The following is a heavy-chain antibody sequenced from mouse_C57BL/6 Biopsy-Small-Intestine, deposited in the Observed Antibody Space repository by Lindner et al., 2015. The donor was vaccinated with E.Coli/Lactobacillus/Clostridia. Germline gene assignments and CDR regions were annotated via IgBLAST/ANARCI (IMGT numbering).Heavy chain of an antibody. J-gene: IGHJ1*03. CDR1: GFNIKDDY. CDR3: TTGGLLRGWYFDV. CDR2: IDPENGDT. Sequence: VQLQESGAELVRPGASVKLSCTASGFNIKDDYMHWVKQRPEQGLEWVGWIDPENGDTEYASKFQGKATITADTSSNTAYLQLSSLTSEDTAVYYCTTGGLLRGWYFDVWGTGTTVTVSS. D-gene: IGHD2-3*01. V-gene: IGHV14-4*01.